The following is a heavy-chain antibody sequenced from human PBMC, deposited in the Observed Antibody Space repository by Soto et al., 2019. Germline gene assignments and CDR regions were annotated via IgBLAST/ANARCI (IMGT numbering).Heavy chain of an antibody. V-gene: IGHV3-48*02. CDR1: GFTFSSYS. CDR2: ISSSSSTI. Sequence: GGSLRLSCAASGFTFSSYSMNWVRQAPGKGLEWVSYISSSSSTIYYADSVKGRFTISRDNAKNSLYLQMNSLRDEDTAVYYCATNSVFQLLTPGGMDVWGQGTMVTVSS. J-gene: IGHJ6*02. CDR3: ATNSVFQLLTPGGMDV. D-gene: IGHD2-2*01.